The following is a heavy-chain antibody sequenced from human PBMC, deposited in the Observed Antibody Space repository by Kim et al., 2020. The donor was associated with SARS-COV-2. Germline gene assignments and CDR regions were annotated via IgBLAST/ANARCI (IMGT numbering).Heavy chain of an antibody. CDR2: ISYDGSNK. V-gene: IGHV3-30*18. Sequence: GGSLRLSCAASGFTFSSYGMHWVRQAPGKGLEWVAVISYDGSNKYYADSVKGRFTISRDNSKNTLYLQMNSLRAEDTAVYYCAKDLRGGPSAFDIWGQGT. D-gene: IGHD3-16*01. J-gene: IGHJ3*02. CDR3: AKDLRGGPSAFDI. CDR1: GFTFSSYG.